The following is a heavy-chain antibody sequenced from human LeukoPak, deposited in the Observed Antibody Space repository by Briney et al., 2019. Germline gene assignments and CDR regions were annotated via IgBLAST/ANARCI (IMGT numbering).Heavy chain of an antibody. CDR3: ARVTPSSSWFFFDY. Sequence: SETLSLTCTVSGGSISSYYWSWIRQPPGKGLEWIGYIYYSGSTDYNPSLKSRVTISVDTSKNQFSLKLSSVTAADTAVYYCARVTPSSSWFFFDYWGQGTLVTVSS. CDR2: IYYSGST. V-gene: IGHV4-59*01. D-gene: IGHD6-13*01. J-gene: IGHJ4*02. CDR1: GGSISSYY.